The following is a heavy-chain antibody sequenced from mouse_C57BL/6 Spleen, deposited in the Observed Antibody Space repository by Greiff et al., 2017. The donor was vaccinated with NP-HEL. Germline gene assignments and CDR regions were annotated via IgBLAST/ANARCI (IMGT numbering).Heavy chain of an antibody. V-gene: IGHV2-9-1*01. CDR1: GFSLTSYA. CDR2: IWTGGGT. CDR3: GRESNYDYHWYFDV. J-gene: IGHJ1*03. Sequence: VQLQESGPGLVAPSQSLSITCTVSGFSLTSYAISWVRQPPGKGLEWLGVIWTGGGTNYNSALKSRLSISKDNSKSQVFLKMNSLQTDDTARYYCGRESNYDYHWYFDVWGTGTTVTVSS. D-gene: IGHD2-4*01.